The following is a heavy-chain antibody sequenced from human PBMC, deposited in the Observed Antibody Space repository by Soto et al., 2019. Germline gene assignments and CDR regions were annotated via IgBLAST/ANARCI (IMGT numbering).Heavy chain of an antibody. D-gene: IGHD2-21*01. CDR1: GFSFGDSY. V-gene: IGHV3-11*05. Sequence: QVQLVESGGGLVKPGGSLRLACAASGFSFGDSYMSWVRQAPGKGLEWLSYISGGSSYTNYADSVKGRFTISRDNAKRSMYLDMNSLSADDTAVYYGAKTIVAASGYYFDHWGQGNLVTVSS. J-gene: IGHJ4*02. CDR3: AKTIVAASGYYFDH. CDR2: ISGGSSYT.